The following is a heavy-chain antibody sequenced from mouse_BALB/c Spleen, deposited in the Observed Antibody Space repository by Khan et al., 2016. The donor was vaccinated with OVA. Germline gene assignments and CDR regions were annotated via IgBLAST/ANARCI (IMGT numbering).Heavy chain of an antibody. J-gene: IGHJ3*01. V-gene: IGHV1-77*01. CDR2: ISTGSGDT. D-gene: IGHD1-2*01. CDR3: ARRNYFGYTFAY. CDR1: GYSFTDYY. Sequence: QVQLQQSGAELARPGASVKLSCKASGYSFTDYYINWVKQRTGQGLEWIGEISTGSGDTYYNEKFKGKATLTADKSSSTAYMQLSSLTSDASAVTFCARRNYFGYTFAYWGQGTLVTVSA.